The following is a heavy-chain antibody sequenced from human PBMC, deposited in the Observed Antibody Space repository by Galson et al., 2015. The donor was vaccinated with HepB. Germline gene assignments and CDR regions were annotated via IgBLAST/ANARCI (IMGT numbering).Heavy chain of an antibody. Sequence: SETLSLTCTVSGGSISSYYWSWIRQPPGKGLEWIGYIYYSGSTNYNPSLKSRVTISVDTSKNQFSLKLSSVTAADPAVYYCARGWEPGNFYYWGQGTLVTVSS. CDR2: IYYSGST. D-gene: IGHD1-26*01. V-gene: IGHV4-59*01. CDR3: ARGWEPGNFYY. J-gene: IGHJ4*02. CDR1: GGSISSYY.